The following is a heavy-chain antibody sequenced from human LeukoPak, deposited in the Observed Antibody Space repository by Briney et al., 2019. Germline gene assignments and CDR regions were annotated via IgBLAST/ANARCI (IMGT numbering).Heavy chain of an antibody. CDR2: INPNSGGT. CDR1: CYTSTGYY. J-gene: IGHJ4*02. Sequence: ASVQVSCKASCYTSTGYYIHWVRHAPARGLEWMGWINPNSGGTNYAQKFQGRVTMTRDTSISTAYMELSRLRSDDTAVYYCARDWRTMVRGVVGDYWGQGTLVTVS. D-gene: IGHD3-10*01. CDR3: ARDWRTMVRGVVGDY. V-gene: IGHV1-2*02.